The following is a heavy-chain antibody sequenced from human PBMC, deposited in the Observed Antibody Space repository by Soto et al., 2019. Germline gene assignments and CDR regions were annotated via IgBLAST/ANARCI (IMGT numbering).Heavy chain of an antibody. CDR1: GFTVSGSA. V-gene: IGHV3-73*01. J-gene: IGHJ3*02. CDR3: TSHLGELSSPRAFDI. D-gene: IGHD3-16*02. CDR2: IRSKTNSYAT. Sequence: EVQLVESGGGLVQPGGSLKLSCAASGFTVSGSAVHWVRQASGKGLEWVGRIRSKTNSYATAYAASVKGRFTISRADSKNTAYLPMNSLNTEATAVYYCTSHLGELSSPRAFDIWGQGTMVTVSS.